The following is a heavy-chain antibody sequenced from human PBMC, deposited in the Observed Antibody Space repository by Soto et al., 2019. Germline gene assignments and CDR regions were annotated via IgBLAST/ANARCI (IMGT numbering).Heavy chain of an antibody. V-gene: IGHV4-61*02. CDR1: GASVSSGTYY. CDR2: IYTSGST. Sequence: SETLSLTCTVFGASVSSGTYYWSWIRQPAGKGLEWIGRIYTSGSTNYNPSLKSRVTMSVDTSKNQFSLKLSSVTAADTAVYYCARVAAAGTGWFDPWGQGTLVTVSS. CDR3: ARVAAAGTGWFDP. D-gene: IGHD6-13*01. J-gene: IGHJ5*02.